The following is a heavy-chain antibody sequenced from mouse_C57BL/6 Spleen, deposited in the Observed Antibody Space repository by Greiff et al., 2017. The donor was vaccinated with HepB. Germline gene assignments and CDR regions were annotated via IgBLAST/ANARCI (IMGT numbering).Heavy chain of an antibody. CDR2: INPNNGGT. J-gene: IGHJ4*01. Sequence: VQLQQSGPELVKPGASVKISCKASGYTFTDYYMNWVKQSHGKSLEWIGDINPNNGGTSYNQKFKGKATLTVDKSSSTAYMELRSLTSEDSAVYYCARSDDYDGVYYAMDYWGQGTSVTVSS. CDR1: GYTFTDYY. D-gene: IGHD2-4*01. V-gene: IGHV1-26*01. CDR3: ARSDDYDGVYYAMDY.